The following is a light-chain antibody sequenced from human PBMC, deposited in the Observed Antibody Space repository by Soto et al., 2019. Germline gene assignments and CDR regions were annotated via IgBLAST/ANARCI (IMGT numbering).Light chain of an antibody. CDR1: QGISSY. CDR3: QQYYSYPHT. J-gene: IGKJ1*01. Sequence: AIRMTQSPSSFSASTGERVTITCRASQGISSYLAWYQQKPGKAPKLLIYAASTLQSGVPSKFSGSGSGTDFTLTISCLQSEDFATYYCQQYYSYPHTFGQGTKVEIK. CDR2: AAS. V-gene: IGKV1-8*01.